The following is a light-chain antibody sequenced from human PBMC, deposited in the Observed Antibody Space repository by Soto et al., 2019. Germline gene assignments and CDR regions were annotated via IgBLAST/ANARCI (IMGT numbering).Light chain of an antibody. CDR3: HQYDKAPQT. J-gene: IGKJ2*01. CDR1: QSMTRTY. Sequence: EVVLMQSPGTLSLSPGERGTLSCRASQSMTRTYIAWYQKKFGQAPRLLIYAASYMAPGIPDKFSGTGSGTDYSLTIDRVEPEDSAVYYCHQYDKAPQTFGQGTKLEIK. CDR2: AAS. V-gene: IGKV3-20*01.